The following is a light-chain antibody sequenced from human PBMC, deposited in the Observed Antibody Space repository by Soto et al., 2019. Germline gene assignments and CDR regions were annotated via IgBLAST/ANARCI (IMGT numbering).Light chain of an antibody. CDR1: QSISSY. J-gene: IGKJ3*01. CDR3: QQYDSYPFT. CDR2: DVS. V-gene: IGKV1-5*01. Sequence: DIQMTQSPSSLSASVGDRFTITCRASQSISSYLNWYQQKPGKAPKLLIYDVSSLESGVPSGFSGSGSGTEFILTISSLQPDDFATYYCQQYDSYPFTFGPGTKVDIK.